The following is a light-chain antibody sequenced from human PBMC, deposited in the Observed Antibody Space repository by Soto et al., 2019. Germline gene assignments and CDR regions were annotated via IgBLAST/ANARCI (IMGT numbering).Light chain of an antibody. Sequence: QSALTQPASVSGSPGQSITISCTGTSSDVGGYNYVSWYQQHPGKAPKLMIYDVSNRPSGVSNRFSGSKSGNTASLTISGXXXXXXXDYYCSSYTSSSTFPYVFGTGTKLTVL. CDR1: SSDVGGYNY. V-gene: IGLV2-14*01. CDR2: DVS. J-gene: IGLJ1*01. CDR3: SSYTSSSTFPYV.